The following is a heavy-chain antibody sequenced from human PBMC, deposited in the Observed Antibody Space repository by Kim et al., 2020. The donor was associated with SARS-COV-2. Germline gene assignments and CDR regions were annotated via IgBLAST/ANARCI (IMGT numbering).Heavy chain of an antibody. J-gene: IGHJ6*01. D-gene: IGHD2-2*01. V-gene: IGHV3-30*18. CDR2: ISYDGSNK. Sequence: GGSLRLSCAASGFTFSSYGMHWVRQAPGKGLEWVAVISYDGSNKYYADSVKGRFTISRDNSKNTLYLQMNSLRAEDTAVYYCAKVVRRYCSSTSCYSYG. CDR3: AKVVRRYCSSTSCYSYG. CDR1: GFTFSSYG.